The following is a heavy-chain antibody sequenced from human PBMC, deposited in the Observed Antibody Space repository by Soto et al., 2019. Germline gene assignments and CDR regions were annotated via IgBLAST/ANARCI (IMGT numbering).Heavy chain of an antibody. CDR2: VYYGGAIFYSGNI. V-gene: IGHV4-39*01. D-gene: IGHD3-3*02. Sequence: PWETLSLTCTVSGDSISSSNSHWGWTRQPPGKALEYIGSVYYGGAIFYSGNIYYNPSLKSRVTISVDTSKNQFSLRLSSVTAADTGVYYCVRYDRINMKPYSPEGFHIWGQGTMVTVSS. CDR1: GDSISSSNSH. J-gene: IGHJ3*02. CDR3: VRYDRINMKPYSPEGFHI.